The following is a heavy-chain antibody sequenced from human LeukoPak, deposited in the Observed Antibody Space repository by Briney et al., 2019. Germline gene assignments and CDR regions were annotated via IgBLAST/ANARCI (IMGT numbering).Heavy chain of an antibody. J-gene: IGHJ6*02. V-gene: IGHV3-30*19. Sequence: GGSLRLSCVASGFTFSTYGMHWVRQAPGKGPEWVAVISYDGSNKYYADSVKGRFTISRDNSKNTLYLQMNSLRAEDTAVYYCARAVTTSIYYGMDVWGQGTTVTVSS. D-gene: IGHD4-17*01. CDR1: GFTFSTYG. CDR3: ARAVTTSIYYGMDV. CDR2: ISYDGSNK.